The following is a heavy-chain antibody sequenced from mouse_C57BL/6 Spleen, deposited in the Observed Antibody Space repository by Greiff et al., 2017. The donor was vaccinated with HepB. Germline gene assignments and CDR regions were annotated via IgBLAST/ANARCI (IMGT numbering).Heavy chain of an antibody. J-gene: IGHJ4*01. CDR1: GYSITSDY. CDR3: ARRIYYDYDEGDYYAMDY. D-gene: IGHD2-4*01. V-gene: IGHV3-8*01. CDR2: ISYSDST. Sequence: VQLKESGPGLAKPSQTLSLTCSVTGYSITSDYWNWIRKFPGNKLEYMGYISYSDSTYYNPSLKSRISITRDTSKNQYYLQLNSVTTEDTATYYCARRIYYDYDEGDYYAMDYWGQGTSVTVSS.